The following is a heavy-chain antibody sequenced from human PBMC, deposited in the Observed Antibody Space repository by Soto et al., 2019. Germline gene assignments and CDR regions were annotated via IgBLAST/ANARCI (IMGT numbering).Heavy chain of an antibody. V-gene: IGHV4-30-4*01. Sequence: QVQLQESGPGLVKPSQTLSLTCTVSGGSLSSGDYYWSWIRQPPGKGLEWIGYIYYSGSTYSNPSLKRRISMSIDTSKNQFSLKLTSVTAADTAVYYCATIVGAISGWFDPWGQGTLVSVSS. J-gene: IGHJ5*02. D-gene: IGHD1-26*01. CDR1: GGSLSSGDYY. CDR2: IYYSGST. CDR3: ATIVGAISGWFDP.